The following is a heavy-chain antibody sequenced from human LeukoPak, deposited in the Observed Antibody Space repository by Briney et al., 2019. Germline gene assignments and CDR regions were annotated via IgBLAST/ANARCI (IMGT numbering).Heavy chain of an antibody. D-gene: IGHD4-23*01. CDR3: VRLRDYGGNSDGFDI. CDR1: GFFFRSYE. V-gene: IGHV3-48*03. Sequence: QPGGSLRLSCAASGFFFRSYEVNWVRQAPGKGLEWVSYISSSGTTIYYADSVKGRFTISRDNTNNALYLQMNSLRAEDTAVYYCVRLRDYGGNSDGFDIWGQGTMVTVSS. CDR2: ISSSGTTI. J-gene: IGHJ3*02.